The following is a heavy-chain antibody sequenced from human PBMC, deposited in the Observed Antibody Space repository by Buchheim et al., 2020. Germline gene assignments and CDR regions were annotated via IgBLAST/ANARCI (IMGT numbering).Heavy chain of an antibody. CDR3: ARDGDVVVVAAYFDY. V-gene: IGHV3-33*01. Sequence: QVQLVESGGGVVQPGRSLRLSCAASGFTFSSYGMHWVRQAPGKGLEWVAVIWYDGSNKYYADSVKGRFTISRDNSKNTLYLQMNSLRAEDTAVYYCARDGDVVVVAAYFDYWGQGTL. CDR1: GFTFSSYG. D-gene: IGHD2-15*01. CDR2: IWYDGSNK. J-gene: IGHJ4*02.